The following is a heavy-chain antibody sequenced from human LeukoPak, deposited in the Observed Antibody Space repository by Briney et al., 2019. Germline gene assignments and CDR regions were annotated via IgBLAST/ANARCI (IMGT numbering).Heavy chain of an antibody. Sequence: GGSLRLSCTASKFTFSHYGMQWVRQAPGKGLEWVAVISSDGSIKVYADSVKGRFTLSRDNSINTVDLQMNSLRAEDTAVYYCVRDRLVEMATIPLDYWGQGTLVTVSS. CDR2: ISSDGSIK. CDR1: KFTFSHYG. V-gene: IGHV3-30*03. J-gene: IGHJ4*02. D-gene: IGHD5-24*01. CDR3: VRDRLVEMATIPLDY.